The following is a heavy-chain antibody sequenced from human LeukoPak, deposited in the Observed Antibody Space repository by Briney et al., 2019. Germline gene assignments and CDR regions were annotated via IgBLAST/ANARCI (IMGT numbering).Heavy chain of an antibody. J-gene: IGHJ4*02. CDR1: GFTFSNAW. V-gene: IGHV3-23*01. D-gene: IGHD3-22*01. Sequence: GGSLRLSCAASGFTFSNAWMNWVRQAPGKGLEWVSAISGSGGSTYYADSVKGRFTISRDNSKNTLYLQMNSLRAEDTAVYYCARDYDSSGYYYEATYYFDYWGQGTLVTVSS. CDR3: ARDYDSSGYYYEATYYFDY. CDR2: ISGSGGST.